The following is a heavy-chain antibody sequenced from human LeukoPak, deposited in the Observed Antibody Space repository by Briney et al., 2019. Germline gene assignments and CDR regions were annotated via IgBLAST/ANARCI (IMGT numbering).Heavy chain of an antibody. J-gene: IGHJ4*02. V-gene: IGHV3-33*01. CDR2: IWYDGSEK. CDR1: RFTFRNFG. CDR3: AGDRSTHYFDY. Sequence: GGSLRLSCAASRFTFRNFGMHWVRQAPGKGLEWVAIIWYDGSEKYYADSVKGRFTISRDNSKNTLYLQMNSLSAEDTAVYYCAGDRSTHYFDYWGQGTLVTVSS.